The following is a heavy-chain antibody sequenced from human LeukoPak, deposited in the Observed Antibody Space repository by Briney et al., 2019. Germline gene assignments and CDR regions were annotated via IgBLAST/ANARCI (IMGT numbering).Heavy chain of an antibody. CDR1: GFTFSSYA. CDR2: ISGSGGST. J-gene: IGHJ4*02. V-gene: IGHV3-23*01. D-gene: IGHD5-12*01. CDR3: ARGYSDFDY. Sequence: GGSLRLSCAASGFTFSSYAMSWVRQAPGKGLEWGSAISGSGGSTYYADSVKGRFSISRDSSKNTLYLQMNSLRAEDTAVYYCARGYSDFDYWGQGTLVTVSS.